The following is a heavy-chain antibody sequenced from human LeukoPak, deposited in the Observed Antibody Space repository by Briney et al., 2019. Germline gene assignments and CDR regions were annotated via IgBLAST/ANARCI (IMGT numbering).Heavy chain of an antibody. CDR2: IYYIGST. CDR1: GGILSISSYY. Sequence: SETLSLTCTVYGGILSISSYYWGWIRQPPGKGLEWIGGIYYIGSTYYNPSLKRRVTISVDTSKNQFSLKLSSVTAADTAVYYCARHSSGQGYFDYWGQGTLVTVSS. V-gene: IGHV4-39*01. CDR3: ARHSSGQGYFDY. D-gene: IGHD6-19*01. J-gene: IGHJ4*02.